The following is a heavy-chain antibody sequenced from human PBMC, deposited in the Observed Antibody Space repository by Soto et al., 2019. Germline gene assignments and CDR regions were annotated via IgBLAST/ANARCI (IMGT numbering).Heavy chain of an antibody. D-gene: IGHD2-15*01. CDR2: INHSGST. CDR1: GGSFSGYY. V-gene: IGHV4-34*01. CDR3: ARGRINWFDP. Sequence: SETLSLTCAVYGGSFSGYYWSWIRQPPGKGLEWIGEINHSGSTNYNPSRKSRVTISVDTSKNQFSLRLSSVTAADTAVYYCARGRINWFDPWGQGTLVTVSS. J-gene: IGHJ5*02.